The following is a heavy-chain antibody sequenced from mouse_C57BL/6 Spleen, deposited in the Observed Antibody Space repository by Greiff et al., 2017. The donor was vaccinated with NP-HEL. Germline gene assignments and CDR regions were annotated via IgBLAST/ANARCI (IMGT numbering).Heavy chain of an antibody. V-gene: IGHV1-69*01. CDR2: IDPSDSYT. Sequence: QVQLQQPGAELVMPGASVKLSCKASGYTFTSYWMHWVKQRPGQGLEWIGEIDPSDSYTNYNQKFKGKATLTVDKSSSTAYMQLSSLTSEDSAVYYCARTLYYYGSSHYFDYWGQGTTLTVSS. CDR1: GYTFTSYW. D-gene: IGHD1-1*01. J-gene: IGHJ2*01. CDR3: ARTLYYYGSSHYFDY.